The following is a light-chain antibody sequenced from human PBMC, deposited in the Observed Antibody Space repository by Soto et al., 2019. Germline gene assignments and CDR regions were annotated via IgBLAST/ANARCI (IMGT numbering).Light chain of an antibody. CDR2: GNS. V-gene: IGLV1-40*01. CDR1: SSNIGAGYD. J-gene: IGLJ2*01. CDR3: QSYDSSLSGSV. Sequence: QSVLPQPPSVSGAPGQRVTISGTGSSSNIGAGYDVHWYQQLPGTAPKLLIYGNSNRPSGVPDRFSGSKSGTSASLAITGLQAEDEADYYCQSYDSSLSGSVFGGGTQLTVL.